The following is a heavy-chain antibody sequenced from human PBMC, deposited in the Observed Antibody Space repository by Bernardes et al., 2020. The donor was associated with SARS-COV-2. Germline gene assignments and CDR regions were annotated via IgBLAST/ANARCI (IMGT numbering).Heavy chain of an antibody. Sequence: GGSLRLSCAASGFSFNNYAMHWVRQAPGKGLEWVAVIWSDGSHQYYADSVKGRFTISRDNSKNTVFLEMNSLRAGDSALYYCARDKITMVRGLLGAGLDVWGQGTTVTVSS. D-gene: IGHD3-10*01. CDR3: ARDKITMVRGLLGAGLDV. CDR1: GFSFNNYA. CDR2: IWSDGSHQ. J-gene: IGHJ6*01. V-gene: IGHV3-33*01.